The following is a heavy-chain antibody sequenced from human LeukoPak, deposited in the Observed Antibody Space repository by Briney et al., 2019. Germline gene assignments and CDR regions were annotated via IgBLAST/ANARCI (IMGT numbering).Heavy chain of an antibody. J-gene: IGHJ6*03. D-gene: IGHD6-19*01. CDR1: GFTFSTYA. CDR2: ISYDGSSK. CDR3: AKGSKAVLFTRDHYMDV. V-gene: IGHV3-30*04. Sequence: GRSLRLSCAASGFTFSTYAMHWVRQAPGKGLEWVAVISYDGSSKYYADSVKGRFTISRDNSKNTLYLQMNSLRAEDTAVYFCAKGSKAVLFTRDHYMDVWGKGTTVTISS.